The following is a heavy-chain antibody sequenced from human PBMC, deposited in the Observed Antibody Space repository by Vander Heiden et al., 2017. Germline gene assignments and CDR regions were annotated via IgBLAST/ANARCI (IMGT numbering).Heavy chain of an antibody. CDR1: GYSFTSYW. Sequence: EVQLVQSGAEVKKPGESLKISCKGSGYSFTSYWIGRVRQMPGKGMDWRWFIYPRDSDTRYSPSFQGQVTISADKSISTAYLQWSSLKASDTAMYYCARHRYCTNGVCLTPYYYYGMDVWGQGTTVTVSS. CDR2: IYPRDSDT. CDR3: ARHRYCTNGVCLTPYYYYGMDV. V-gene: IGHV5-51*01. J-gene: IGHJ6*02. D-gene: IGHD2-8*01.